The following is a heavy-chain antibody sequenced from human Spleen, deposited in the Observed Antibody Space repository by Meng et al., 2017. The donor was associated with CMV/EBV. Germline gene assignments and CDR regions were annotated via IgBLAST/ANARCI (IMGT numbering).Heavy chain of an antibody. CDR3: ARVKYYYDSSGYTGSAWFDP. CDR1: GGSISSYY. Sequence: QPQESGPGLVKPSETLSLTCTVSGGSISSYYWSWIRQPAGKGLEWIGRIYTSGSTNYNPSLKSRVTMSVDTSKNQFSLKLSSVTAADTAVYYCARVKYYYDSSGYTGSAWFDPWGQGTLVTVSS. J-gene: IGHJ5*02. CDR2: IYTSGST. D-gene: IGHD3-22*01. V-gene: IGHV4-4*07.